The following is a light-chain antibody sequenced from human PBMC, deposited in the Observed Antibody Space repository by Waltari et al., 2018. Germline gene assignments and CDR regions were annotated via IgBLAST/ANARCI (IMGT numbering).Light chain of an antibody. Sequence: DIVMTQSPDSLAVSLGERATINCKSSQSVLYSHNNKKYLACYQQKPGQPPKLLIYWASTRESGVPDRFSGSGSGTDFTLTISSLQAEDVAVYYCQQYYTTPLTFGPGTKVDIK. CDR2: WAS. CDR1: QSVLYSHNNKKY. V-gene: IGKV4-1*01. CDR3: QQYYTTPLT. J-gene: IGKJ3*01.